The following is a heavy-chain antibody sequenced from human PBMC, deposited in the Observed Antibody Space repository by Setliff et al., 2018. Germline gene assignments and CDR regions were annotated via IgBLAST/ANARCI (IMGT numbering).Heavy chain of an antibody. J-gene: IGHJ3*02. CDR2: IIPIFGTA. Sequence: SVKVSCKTSGYPFTNYGLSWVRQAPGQGLEWMGGIIPIFGTANYAQKFQGRVTITTDESTSTAYMELSSLRSEDTAVYYCARDRAYYDILTGYYTHDAFDIWGQGTMVTVSS. D-gene: IGHD3-9*01. CDR3: ARDRAYYDILTGYYTHDAFDI. CDR1: GYPFTNYG. V-gene: IGHV1-69*05.